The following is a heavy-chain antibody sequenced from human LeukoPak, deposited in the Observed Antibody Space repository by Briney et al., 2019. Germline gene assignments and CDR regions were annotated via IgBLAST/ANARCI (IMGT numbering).Heavy chain of an antibody. CDR3: ASQYYDFWSGYPDAFDI. V-gene: IGHV4-39*01. CDR2: IYYSGST. D-gene: IGHD3-3*01. J-gene: IGHJ3*02. Sequence: KPSETLSLTCTVSGGSISSSSYYWGWIRQPPGKGLEWIESIYYSGSTYYNPSLKSRVTISVDTSKNQFSLKLSSVTAADTAVYYCASQYYDFWSGYPDAFDIWGQGTMVTVSS. CDR1: GGSISSSSYY.